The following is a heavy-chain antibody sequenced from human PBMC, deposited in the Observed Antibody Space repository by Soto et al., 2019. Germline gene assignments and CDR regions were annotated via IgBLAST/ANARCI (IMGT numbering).Heavy chain of an antibody. V-gene: IGHV4-39*01. J-gene: IGHJ5*02. CDR2: IYYSGRT. Sequence: QLQLQESGPGLVKPSETLSLTCTVSGGSISSSSYFWGWMRQPPGKGLEWIGSIYYSGRTYYNPSLKSRVTISVDTSKNQFSLKLSSVTAADTAVYYCARHPSDFWFDPWGQGTLVTVSS. D-gene: IGHD2-21*02. CDR3: ARHPSDFWFDP. CDR1: GGSISSSSYF.